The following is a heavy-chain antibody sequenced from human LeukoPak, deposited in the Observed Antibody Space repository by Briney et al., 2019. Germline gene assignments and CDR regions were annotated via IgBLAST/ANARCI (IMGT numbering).Heavy chain of an antibody. Sequence: SETLSLPCTVSGGSISSYYWSWIRQPPGKGLEWIGYIYYSGSTNYNPSLKSRVTISVDTSKNQFSLKLSSVTAADTAVYYCARARFLDYWGQGTLVTVSS. D-gene: IGHD3-10*01. CDR1: GGSISSYY. J-gene: IGHJ4*02. CDR3: ARARFLDY. CDR2: IYYSGST. V-gene: IGHV4-59*01.